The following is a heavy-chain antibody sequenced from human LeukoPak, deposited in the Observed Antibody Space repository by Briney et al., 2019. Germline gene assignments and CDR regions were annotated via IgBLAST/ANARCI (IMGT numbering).Heavy chain of an antibody. CDR1: GFTFSGSA. Sequence: GGSLKLSCAAYGFTFSGSAMHWVRQASGKGLEWVGRIRSKVNSSATAYAASVKGRFTIYRDDSKNTAYLQMNSLKTENTAVYYCTRHTADSSGAGRVDYWGQGTLVTVSS. CDR3: TRHTADSSGAGRVDY. J-gene: IGHJ4*02. CDR2: IRSKVNSSAT. V-gene: IGHV3-73*01. D-gene: IGHD3-22*01.